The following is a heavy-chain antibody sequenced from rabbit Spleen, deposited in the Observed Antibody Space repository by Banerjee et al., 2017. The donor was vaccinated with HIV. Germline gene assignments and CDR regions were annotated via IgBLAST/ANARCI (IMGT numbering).Heavy chain of an antibody. V-gene: IGHV1S45*01. D-gene: IGHD2-1*01. CDR2: IYVGSGGGT. CDR3: GRAGEGGYGYLDL. J-gene: IGHJ4*01. CDR1: GLDFSSSYW. Sequence: LEESGGGLVQPEGSLALTCKASGLDFSSSYWICWVRQAPGKGLEWIACIYVGSGGGTKYASWAKGRFTISKTSSTTVTLEMTSLTVADTATFFCGRAGEGGYGYLDLWGPGTLVTVS.